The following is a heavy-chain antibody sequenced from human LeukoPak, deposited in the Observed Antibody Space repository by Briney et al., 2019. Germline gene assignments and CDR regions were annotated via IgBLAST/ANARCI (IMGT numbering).Heavy chain of an antibody. V-gene: IGHV1-69*10. Sequence: APGQXXXWMGGIIPILGIANYAQKSQGRVTITADKSTSAAYMELSSLRSEDTAVYYCARDYGYCSSTSCSRNWFDPWGQGTLVTVSS. CDR3: ARDYGYCSSTSCSRNWFDP. J-gene: IGHJ5*02. CDR2: IIPILGIA. D-gene: IGHD2-2*03.